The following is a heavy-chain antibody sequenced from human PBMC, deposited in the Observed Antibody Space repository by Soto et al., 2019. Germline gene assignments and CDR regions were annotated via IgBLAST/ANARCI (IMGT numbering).Heavy chain of an antibody. V-gene: IGHV3-23*01. CDR2: ISGSGIST. CDR3: AKEEGYSSGWTEIDY. D-gene: IGHD6-19*01. J-gene: IGHJ4*02. Sequence: EVQLLESGGGLVQLGGSLRLSCAASGFTFSSYAMSWVRQAPGRGLEWVSAISGSGISTYYADSVKGRFTISRDNSKNTLYLQMNSLRAEDTAVYYCAKEEGYSSGWTEIDYWGQGTLVTVSS. CDR1: GFTFSSYA.